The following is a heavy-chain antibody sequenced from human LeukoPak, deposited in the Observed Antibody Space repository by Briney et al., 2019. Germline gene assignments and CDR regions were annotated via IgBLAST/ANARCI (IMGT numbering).Heavy chain of an antibody. Sequence: SETLSLTCTVSGYSITSGYYWGWIRQPPGKGLEWIGSIYHSGNTYYNPSLKSRVTISVDTSKNQFSLKLTSVTAADTAVNYCARDGGSGIFTSGSFDYWGQGTLVTVSS. V-gene: IGHV4-38-2*02. CDR2: IYHSGNT. CDR1: GYSITSGYY. D-gene: IGHD3-10*01. J-gene: IGHJ4*02. CDR3: ARDGGSGIFTSGSFDY.